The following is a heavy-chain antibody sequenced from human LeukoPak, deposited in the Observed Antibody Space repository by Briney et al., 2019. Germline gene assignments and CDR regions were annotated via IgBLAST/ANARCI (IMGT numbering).Heavy chain of an antibody. CDR2: IDHDGINT. J-gene: IGHJ4*02. CDR1: GFTFSTYW. CDR3: ARVGDYGSGFDF. V-gene: IGHV3-74*01. D-gene: IGHD3-10*01. Sequence: GGSLRLSCAASGFTFSTYWMHWVRQAPGKGLVWASRIDHDGINTYYADSVKGRFTISGDNAKNTLYLQMNSLRAEDTAVYYCARVGDYGSGFDFWGQGTLVTVSS.